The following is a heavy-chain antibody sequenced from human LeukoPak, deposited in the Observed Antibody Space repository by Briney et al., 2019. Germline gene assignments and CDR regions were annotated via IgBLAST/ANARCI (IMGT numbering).Heavy chain of an antibody. CDR3: ARRYSSGWYDHYYYGMDV. CDR1: GYSFTSYW. D-gene: IGHD6-19*01. J-gene: IGHJ6*02. CDR2: IDPSDSYT. V-gene: IGHV5-10-1*01. Sequence: GESLKISCKGSGYSFTSYWISWVRQMPGKGLEWMGRIDPSDSYTNYSPSSQGHVTISADKSTSTAYLQWSSLKASDTAMYYCARRYSSGWYDHYYYGMDVWGQGTTVTVSS.